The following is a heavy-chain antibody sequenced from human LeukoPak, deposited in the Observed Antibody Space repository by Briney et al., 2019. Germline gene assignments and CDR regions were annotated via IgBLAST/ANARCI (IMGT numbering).Heavy chain of an antibody. V-gene: IGHV3-30*04. Sequence: PGGSLRLSCAASGFTFSSYAMHWVRQAPGKGLEWVAVISYDGSNKYYADSVKGRFTISRDNSKNTLYLQMNSLRAEDTAVYYCAKDKAFGGVMGYYFDYWGQGTLVTVSS. D-gene: IGHD3-16*01. J-gene: IGHJ4*02. CDR1: GFTFSSYA. CDR2: ISYDGSNK. CDR3: AKDKAFGGVMGYYFDY.